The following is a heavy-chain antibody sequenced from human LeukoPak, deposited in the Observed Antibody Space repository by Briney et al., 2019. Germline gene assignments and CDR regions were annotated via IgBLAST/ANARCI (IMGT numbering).Heavy chain of an antibody. D-gene: IGHD6-13*01. CDR1: GYSISSGYY. V-gene: IGHV4-38-2*02. CDR3: ARAYSSSWYWNWFDP. Sequence: NTSETLSLTCTVSGYSISSGYYWGWIRQPPGKGLEWIGNIYHSGNTYYNPSLKSRVTVSVDMSKNQFSLKLNSVTAADTALYYCARAYSSSWYWNWFDPWGQGTLVTVSS. J-gene: IGHJ5*02. CDR2: IYHSGNT.